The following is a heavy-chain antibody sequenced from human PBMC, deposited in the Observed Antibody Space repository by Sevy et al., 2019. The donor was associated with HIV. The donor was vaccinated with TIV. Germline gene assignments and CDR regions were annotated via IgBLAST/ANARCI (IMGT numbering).Heavy chain of an antibody. Sequence: SETLSLTCTVSGDSISSYYWSWMRQPPGKGLEWIGYIHYSGSTNYNPSLKSRVTISVDTSKSQFSLNLNSVTAADTXXXXXXXXXXXXXSSRYFDFWGQGTLVTVSS. J-gene: IGHJ4*02. CDR3: XXXXXXXXSSRYFDF. CDR2: IHYSGST. CDR1: GDSISSYY. D-gene: IGHD6-6*01. V-gene: IGHV4-59*01.